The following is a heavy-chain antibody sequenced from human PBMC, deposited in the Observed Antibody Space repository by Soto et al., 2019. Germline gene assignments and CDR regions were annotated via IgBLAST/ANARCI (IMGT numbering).Heavy chain of an antibody. CDR3: TRPYNWNYWYMDV. J-gene: IGHJ6*03. Sequence: GGSLRVSWAVAGYTHTLNAYAMSWVRQAPGKGLEWVGFIRSKAYGGTTEYAASVKGRFTISRDDSKSIAYLQMNSLKTEDTAVYYCTRPYNWNYWYMDVWGKGTTVTVSS. V-gene: IGHV3-49*04. CDR2: IRSKAYGGTT. D-gene: IGHD1-20*01. CDR1: GYTHTLNAYA.